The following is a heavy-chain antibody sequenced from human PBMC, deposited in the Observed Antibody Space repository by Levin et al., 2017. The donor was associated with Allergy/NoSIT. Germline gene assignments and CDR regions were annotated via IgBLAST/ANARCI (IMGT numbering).Heavy chain of an antibody. CDR2: ISRNGVTK. CDR3: ARERGNYGDYYFDY. CDR1: GFTFSNYA. V-gene: IGHV3-64*02. D-gene: IGHD4-17*01. J-gene: IGHJ4*02. Sequence: SGGSLRLSCSASGFTFSNYAMHWARQAPGKGLEYVSAISRNGVTKYYADSVKGRFTISRDNSKNTLYLQMGSLRAEDMAVYYCARERGNYGDYYFDYWGQGTLVTVSS.